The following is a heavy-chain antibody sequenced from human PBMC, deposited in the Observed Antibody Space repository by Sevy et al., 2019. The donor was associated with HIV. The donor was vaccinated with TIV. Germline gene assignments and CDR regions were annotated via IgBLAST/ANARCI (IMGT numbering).Heavy chain of an antibody. J-gene: IGHJ4*02. CDR1: GFTFTSDY. D-gene: IGHD1-26*01. CDR3: ARGSRGTFGS. Sequence: GGSLRLSCAASGFTFTSDYMHWVRQPPGKGLVWVSHINTDGKIIRYADSVKGRFTTSRDNSKNTLYLQMNSLRAEDTAVYYCARGSRGTFGSWGQGTLVTVSS. V-gene: IGHV3-74*01. CDR2: INTDGKII.